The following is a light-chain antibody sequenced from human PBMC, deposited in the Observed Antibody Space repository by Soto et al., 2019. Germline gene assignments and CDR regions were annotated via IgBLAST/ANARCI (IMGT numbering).Light chain of an antibody. J-gene: IGKJ1*01. Sequence: DIQMTQSPSSLAASVGARVTITCRASQSISNYLNWYQQKPGKAPKVLIFDASRLQSGVASRFSGSGSGTDFTLTISMLQPEDSATYYCQQSYSAPWTFGQGTKVQVK. CDR3: QQSYSAPWT. CDR1: QSISNY. CDR2: DAS. V-gene: IGKV1-39*01.